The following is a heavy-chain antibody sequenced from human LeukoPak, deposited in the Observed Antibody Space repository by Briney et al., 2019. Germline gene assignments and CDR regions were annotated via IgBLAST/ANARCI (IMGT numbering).Heavy chain of an antibody. D-gene: IGHD5-18*01. Sequence: PGGSLRLSCAAPGFTFSRYAMHWVRQAPGKGLEWVAVISYDGSNKYYADSVKGRFTISRDNARNSLYLQMNSLRDEDTALYYCVTDTSMGGLFDYWGQGTLVTVSS. CDR2: ISYDGSNK. CDR3: VTDTSMGGLFDY. CDR1: GFTFSRYA. V-gene: IGHV3-30-3*01. J-gene: IGHJ4*02.